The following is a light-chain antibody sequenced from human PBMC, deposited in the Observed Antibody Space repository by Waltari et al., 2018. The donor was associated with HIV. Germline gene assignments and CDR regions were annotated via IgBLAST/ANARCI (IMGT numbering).Light chain of an antibody. Sequence: QSALTQPRSMSGSPGQSVTISCPGTSSDVGGCNYVSWYQQHPGKAPKLMIFDVNKRPSGVPDRFSGSKSGNTASLTISGLQAEDEADYYCCSYADNYTWVFGGGTKLTVL. CDR2: DVN. J-gene: IGLJ3*02. CDR3: CSYADNYTWV. CDR1: SSDVGGCNY. V-gene: IGLV2-11*01.